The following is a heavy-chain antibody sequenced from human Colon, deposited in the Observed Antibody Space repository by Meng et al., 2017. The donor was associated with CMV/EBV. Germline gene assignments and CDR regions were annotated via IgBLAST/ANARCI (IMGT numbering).Heavy chain of an antibody. J-gene: IGHJ5*02. CDR1: GYTFISCG. CDR3: ARAVDGGRSDP. Sequence: ASVKVSCKASGYTFISCGFNWVRQAPGEGLEWMGWISTFNSNKYYAQKFQDRVTMTTDRSTNTAYLELRALKADDTAIYFCARAVDGGRSDPWGQGTLVTVSS. D-gene: IGHD3-16*01. CDR2: ISTFNSNK. V-gene: IGHV1-18*01.